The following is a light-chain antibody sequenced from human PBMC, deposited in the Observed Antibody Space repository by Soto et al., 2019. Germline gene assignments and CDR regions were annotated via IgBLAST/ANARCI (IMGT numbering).Light chain of an antibody. J-gene: IGLJ1*01. CDR1: NSDFGGYNY. V-gene: IGLV2-8*01. CDR2: EVS. Sequence: SVLTQPPSATGSPGQSVPISRTGTNSDFGGYNYGSWYQQHAGKAPKLVIYEVSKRPSGVPDRFSGSNSGNTASLTVSGLQTEDEADYYCNSYAGSNLFYVFGTGTKVTVL. CDR3: NSYAGSNLFYV.